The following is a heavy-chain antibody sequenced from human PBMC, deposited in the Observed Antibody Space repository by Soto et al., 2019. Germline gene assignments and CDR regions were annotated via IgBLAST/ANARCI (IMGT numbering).Heavy chain of an antibody. CDR2: ISSSGSTI. D-gene: IGHD5-12*01. V-gene: IGHV3-11*01. J-gene: IGHJ6*02. Sequence: XVSLRLSCAASGFTFSDYYMSWIRQAPGKGLEWVSYISSSGSTIYYADSVKGRFTISRDNAKNSPYLQMNSLRAEDTAVYYCAREMATIHGMDVWGQGTTVTVSS. CDR3: AREMATIHGMDV. CDR1: GFTFSDYY.